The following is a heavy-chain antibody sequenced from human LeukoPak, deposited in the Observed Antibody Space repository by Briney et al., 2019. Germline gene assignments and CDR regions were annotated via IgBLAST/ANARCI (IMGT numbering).Heavy chain of an antibody. CDR3: ARDPANMITFGGVIARGRGAFDI. CDR2: INHSGST. CDR1: GGSFSGYY. D-gene: IGHD3-16*02. V-gene: IGHV4-34*01. Sequence: SETLSLTCAVYGGSFSGYYWSWIRQTPGKGLEWIGEINHSGSTNYNPSLKSRVTISVDTSKNQFSLKLSSVTAADTAVYYCARDPANMITFGGVIARGRGAFDIWGQGTMVTVSS. J-gene: IGHJ3*02.